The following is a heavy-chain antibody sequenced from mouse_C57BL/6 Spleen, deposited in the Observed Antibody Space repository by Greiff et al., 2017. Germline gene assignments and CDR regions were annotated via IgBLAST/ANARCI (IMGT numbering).Heavy chain of an antibody. CDR3: ARGGGYDDAMDY. D-gene: IGHD2-2*01. V-gene: IGHV1-75*01. J-gene: IGHJ4*01. Sequence: QVQLKESGPELVKPGASVTISCKASGYTFPDYYINWVKQRPGQGLEWIGWIFPGSGSTYYNEKFKGKATLTVDKSSSTAYMLLSSLTSEDSAVYFCARGGGYDDAMDYWGQGTSVTVSS. CDR1: GYTFPDYY. CDR2: IFPGSGST.